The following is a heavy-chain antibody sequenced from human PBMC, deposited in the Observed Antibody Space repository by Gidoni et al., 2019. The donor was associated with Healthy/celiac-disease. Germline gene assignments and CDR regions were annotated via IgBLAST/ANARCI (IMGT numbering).Heavy chain of an antibody. CDR1: GGSISSYY. CDR2: IYYSGST. CDR3: ASGSYYDDY. D-gene: IGHD3-10*01. Sequence: QVQLQESGPGLVKPSETLSLTCPVSGGSISSYYWSWIRQPPGKGLEWIGYIYYSGSTNYNPSLKSRVTISVDTSKNQFSLKLSSVTAADTAVYYCASGSYYDDYWGQGTLVTVSS. J-gene: IGHJ4*02. V-gene: IGHV4-59*01.